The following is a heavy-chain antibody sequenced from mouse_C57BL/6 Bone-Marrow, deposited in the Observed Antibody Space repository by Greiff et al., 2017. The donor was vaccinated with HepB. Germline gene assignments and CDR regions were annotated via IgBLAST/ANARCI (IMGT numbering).Heavy chain of an antibody. V-gene: IGHV1-53*01. D-gene: IGHD1-1*01. CDR2: INPSNGGT. CDR1: GYTFTSYW. J-gene: IGHJ4*01. Sequence: VQLQQPGTELVKPGASVKLSCKASGYTFTSYWMHWVKQRPGQGLEWIGNINPSNGGTNYNEKFKSKATLTVDKSSSTAYMQLSSLTFEDSAVYYCAREGTTVVAHYYAMDYWGQGTSVTVSS. CDR3: AREGTTVVAHYYAMDY.